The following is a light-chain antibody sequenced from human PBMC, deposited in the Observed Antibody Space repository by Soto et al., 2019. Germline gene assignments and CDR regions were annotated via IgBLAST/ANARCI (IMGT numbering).Light chain of an antibody. V-gene: IGKV1-39*01. CDR1: QSIRNY. CDR2: AAS. CDR3: QQYNGYWT. Sequence: DIQMTQSPSSLSASVGDRVTITCRASQSIRNYLHWYQQKPGEAPKVLIYAASSLQSGVPSRFSGSGSGTEFTLTISSLQPDDSASYYCQQYNGYWTFGQGTRVEIK. J-gene: IGKJ1*01.